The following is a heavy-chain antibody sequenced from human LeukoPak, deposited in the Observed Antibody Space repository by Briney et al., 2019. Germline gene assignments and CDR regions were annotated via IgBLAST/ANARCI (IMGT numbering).Heavy chain of an antibody. Sequence: GGSLRLSRAVSRFNLSNYWMSWVRRAPGKGLEGVANIEQEGSKQNYADSVKGRFSISRDNAKTAVYLQMNTLKVEDTAFYYCARSKAGSYWGQGTLVTVSS. V-gene: IGHV3-7*01. CDR2: IEQEGSKQ. CDR3: ARSKAGSY. CDR1: RFNLSNYW. J-gene: IGHJ4*02. D-gene: IGHD1-26*01.